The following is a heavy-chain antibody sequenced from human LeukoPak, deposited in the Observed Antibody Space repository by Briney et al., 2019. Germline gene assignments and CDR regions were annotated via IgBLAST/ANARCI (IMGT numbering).Heavy chain of an antibody. D-gene: IGHD3-9*01. Sequence: PGGSLRLSCAASGFPFTIAWMSWVRQAPGNGLEGIGRIRSKNDGGTTDYAAPVKGKFTISRDDSKSTLYLHMSSLTTEDTAIYYCTAYYDFLTGYNTRRDYWGRGTLVTVSP. CDR1: GFPFTIAW. CDR3: TAYYDFLTGYNTRRDY. J-gene: IGHJ4*02. V-gene: IGHV3-15*01. CDR2: IRSKNDGGTT.